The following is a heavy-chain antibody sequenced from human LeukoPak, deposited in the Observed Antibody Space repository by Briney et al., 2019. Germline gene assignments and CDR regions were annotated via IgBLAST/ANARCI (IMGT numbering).Heavy chain of an antibody. D-gene: IGHD3-22*01. Sequence: PGRSLRLSCAASGFTFSSYGMHWVRQAPGKGLEWVAVISYDGSNKYYADSVKGRFTISRDNSKNTLYLQMNSLRAEDTAVYYCAKSEPGYYIDYWGQGTLVTVSS. CDR1: GFTFSSYG. CDR2: ISYDGSNK. J-gene: IGHJ4*02. V-gene: IGHV3-30*18. CDR3: AKSEPGYYIDY.